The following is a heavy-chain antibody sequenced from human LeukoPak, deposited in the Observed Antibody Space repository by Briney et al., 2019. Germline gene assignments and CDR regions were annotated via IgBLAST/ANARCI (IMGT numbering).Heavy chain of an antibody. D-gene: IGHD2-8*01. CDR1: GGSITSTNW. Sequence: SETLSLTCGVSGGSITSTNWWSWVRQPPGQGLEWIGEVSLSGLTNYHPSLSSRVIMALDTSKNHLSLNLTSVTAADTAVYYCSRENGAFSPFGYWGQGTLVTVPS. CDR3: SRENGAFSPFGY. CDR2: VSLSGLT. V-gene: IGHV4-4*02. J-gene: IGHJ4*02.